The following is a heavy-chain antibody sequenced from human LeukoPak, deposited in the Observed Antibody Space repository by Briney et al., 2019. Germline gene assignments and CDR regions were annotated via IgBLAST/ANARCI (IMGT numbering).Heavy chain of an antibody. D-gene: IGHD5-18*01. V-gene: IGHV4-34*01. CDR1: GGSFSGYY. CDR2: INHSGST. Sequence: PSETLSLTCAVYGGSFSGYYWSWIRQPPGKGLEWIGEINHSGSTNYNPSLKSRVTISVDTSKNQFSLKLSSVTAADTAVYYCARGRRGYSYGIYYYYYMDVWGKGTTVTVS. CDR3: ARGRRGYSYGIYYYYYMDV. J-gene: IGHJ6*03.